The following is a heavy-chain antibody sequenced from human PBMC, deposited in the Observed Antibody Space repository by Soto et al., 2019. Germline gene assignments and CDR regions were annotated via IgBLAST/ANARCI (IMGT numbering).Heavy chain of an antibody. J-gene: IGHJ4*02. D-gene: IGHD3-22*01. CDR2: ISAYNGNT. V-gene: IGHV1-18*01. CDR3: ARDYYDSSGQPYYFDY. Sequence: ASVKVSCKACGYTFTSYGISWVRQAPGQGLEWMGWISAYNGNTNYAQKLQGGVTMTTDTSTSTAYMELRSLRSDDTAVYYCARDYYDSSGQPYYFDYWGQGTLVTVSS. CDR1: GYTFTSYG.